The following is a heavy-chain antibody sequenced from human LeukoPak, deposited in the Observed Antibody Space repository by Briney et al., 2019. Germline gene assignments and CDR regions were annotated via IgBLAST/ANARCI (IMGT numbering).Heavy chain of an antibody. J-gene: IGHJ4*02. CDR2: INHSGST. CDR1: GGSFSGYY. V-gene: IGHV4-34*01. D-gene: IGHD5-24*01. CDR3: ASRRWLRDY. Sequence: PSETLSLTCAVYGGSFSGYYWSWIRQPPGKGLEWIGEINHSGSTNYNPSLKSRVTISVDTSKNQFSLKLSSVTVADTAVYYCASRRWLRDYWGQGTLVTVSS.